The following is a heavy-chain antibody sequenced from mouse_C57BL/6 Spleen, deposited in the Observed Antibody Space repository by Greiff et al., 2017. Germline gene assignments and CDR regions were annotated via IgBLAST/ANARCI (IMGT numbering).Heavy chain of an antibody. Sequence: VQLQQSGAELVRPGTSVKVSCKASGYAFTNYLIEWVKQRPGQGLEWIGVINPGSGGTNYNVKFKGKATLTADKSSSTAYMQLSSLTSEDSAVYFCARVGTTVSFDYWGQGTTLTVSS. CDR1: GYAFTNYL. V-gene: IGHV1-54*01. J-gene: IGHJ2*01. D-gene: IGHD1-1*01. CDR3: ARVGTTVSFDY. CDR2: INPGSGGT.